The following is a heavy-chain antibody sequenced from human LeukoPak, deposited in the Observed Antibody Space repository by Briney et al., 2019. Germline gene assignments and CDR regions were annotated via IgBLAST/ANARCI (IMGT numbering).Heavy chain of an antibody. V-gene: IGHV1-8*01. CDR1: GYTFTSYD. Sequence: GASVKVSCKASGYTFTSYDINWVRQATGQGLEWMGWMNPNSGNTGYAQKFQGRVIMTRNTSISTAYMELSSLRSEDTAVYYCARSTYYYYGMDVWGQGTTVTVSS. CDR2: MNPNSGNT. J-gene: IGHJ6*02. CDR3: ARSTYYYYGMDV.